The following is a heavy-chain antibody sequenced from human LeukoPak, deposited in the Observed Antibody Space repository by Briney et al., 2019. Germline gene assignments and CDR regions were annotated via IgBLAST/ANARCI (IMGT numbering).Heavy chain of an antibody. Sequence: GGSLRLSCAASGFTFSSYWMSWVRQAPGKGLEWVSSINPSSGNTYYADSVKGRFTIFGDNSKNTLYLQMNSLRAEDTAVYYCAKEHMAAAVYYFDYWGQGTLVTVSS. V-gene: IGHV3-23*01. J-gene: IGHJ4*02. D-gene: IGHD2-15*01. CDR1: GFTFSSYW. CDR2: INPSSGNT. CDR3: AKEHMAAAVYYFDY.